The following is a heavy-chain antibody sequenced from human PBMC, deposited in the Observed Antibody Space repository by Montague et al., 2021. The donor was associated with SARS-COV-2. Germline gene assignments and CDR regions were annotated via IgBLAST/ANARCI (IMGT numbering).Heavy chain of an antibody. D-gene: IGHD2-2*01. CDR1: GGSISRNNLY. CDR2: ISTTGSP. Sequence: TLSLTCTLSGGSISRNNLYWTWIRPPAGKGLEWIGRISTTGSPEYNPSLKSRVTLSLDTSKNQFSLSLSTGTAADTAMYYCTIEGHITTICSGCPRNWFDPWGQGTLVTVSS. CDR3: TIEGHITTICSGCPRNWFDP. J-gene: IGHJ5*02. V-gene: IGHV4-61*02.